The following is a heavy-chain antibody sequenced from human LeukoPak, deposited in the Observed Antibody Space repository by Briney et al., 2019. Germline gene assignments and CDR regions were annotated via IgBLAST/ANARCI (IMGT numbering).Heavy chain of an antibody. V-gene: IGHV3-43D*03. CDR2: ISWDGGST. D-gene: IGHD5-24*01. CDR3: AKARGMATTTGRDAFDI. J-gene: IGHJ3*02. CDR1: GFTFDDYA. Sequence: PGGSLRLSCAASGFTFDDYAMHWVRQAPGKGLEWVSLISWDGGSTYYADSVKGRFTISRDNSKNSLYLQMNSPRAEDTALYYCAKARGMATTTGRDAFDIWGQGTMVTVSS.